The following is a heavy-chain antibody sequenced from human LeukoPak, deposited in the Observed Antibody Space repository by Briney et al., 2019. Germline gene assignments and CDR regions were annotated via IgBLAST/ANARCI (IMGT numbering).Heavy chain of an antibody. V-gene: IGHV4-31*03. Sequence: SETLSLTCTVAGGSINIGSFYWSWVRRHPGKGLEWIGYIDYRGSTYYNPSLKSRVTISPDTSKSQFSLNLTSVTAADSAIYYCARTARLNYFDSWGQGTLVTVSS. D-gene: IGHD6-6*01. CDR2: IDYRGST. CDR3: ARTARLNYFDS. CDR1: GGSINIGSFY. J-gene: IGHJ4*02.